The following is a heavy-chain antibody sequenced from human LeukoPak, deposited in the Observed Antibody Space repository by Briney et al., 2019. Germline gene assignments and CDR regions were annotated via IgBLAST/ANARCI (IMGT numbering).Heavy chain of an antibody. D-gene: IGHD7-27*01. CDR1: GGTFSSYA. CDR3: AGALNWGSPIDY. CDR2: IIPIFGTA. Sequence: SVKVSCKVSGGTFSSYAISWVRQAPGQGLEWMGGIIPIFGTANYAQKFQGRVTITTDESTSTAYMELSSLRSEDTAVYYCAGALNWGSPIDYWGQGTLVTVSS. J-gene: IGHJ4*02. V-gene: IGHV1-69*05.